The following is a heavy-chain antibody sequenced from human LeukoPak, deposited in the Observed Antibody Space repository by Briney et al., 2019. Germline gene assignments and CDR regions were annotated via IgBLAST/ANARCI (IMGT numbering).Heavy chain of an antibody. CDR1: GGSISSSSYY. J-gene: IGHJ4*02. Sequence: SETLSLTCTVSGGSISSSSYYWGWIRQPPGKGLEWIGSIYYSGSTYYNPSLKSRVTISVDTSKNQFSLKLSSVTAADTAVYYCASERTDIVVVPAAISYFHYWGQGTLVTVSS. D-gene: IGHD2-2*01. CDR2: IYYSGST. V-gene: IGHV4-39*07. CDR3: ASERTDIVVVPAAISYFHY.